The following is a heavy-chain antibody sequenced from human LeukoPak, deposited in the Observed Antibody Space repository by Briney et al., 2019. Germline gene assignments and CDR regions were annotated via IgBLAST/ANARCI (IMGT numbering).Heavy chain of an antibody. Sequence: GGSLRLSCAASGFTFNAYWMHWVRQAPGQGLVWVSRTDTEGTSTHYADSVKGRFTVSRDNAKNTVYLQMNSLRAEDTAVYYCARDLLFGSGSPEGYWGQGTLVTVSS. D-gene: IGHD3-10*01. CDR3: ARDLLFGSGSPEGY. J-gene: IGHJ4*02. CDR1: GFTFNAYW. CDR2: TDTEGTST. V-gene: IGHV3-74*01.